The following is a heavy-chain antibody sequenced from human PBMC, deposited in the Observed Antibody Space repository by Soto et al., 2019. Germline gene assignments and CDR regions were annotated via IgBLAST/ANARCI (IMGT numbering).Heavy chain of an antibody. Sequence: PSETLSLTCTVSGGSVSSGSYYWSWIRQPPGKRLEWIGYVYYSGTTNYNPSLKSRVTISVDLSKNQFSLRLSSVTTADTALYYCARTTAVPNTLRSRYFFDYWGQGTLVTVS. CDR2: VYYSGTT. J-gene: IGHJ4*02. CDR1: GGSVSSGSYY. D-gene: IGHD4-17*01. CDR3: ARTTAVPNTLRSRYFFDY. V-gene: IGHV4-61*01.